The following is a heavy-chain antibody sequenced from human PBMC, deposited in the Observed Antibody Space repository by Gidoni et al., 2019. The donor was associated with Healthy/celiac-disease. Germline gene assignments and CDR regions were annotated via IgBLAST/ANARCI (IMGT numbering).Heavy chain of an antibody. CDR1: GGTFSSYA. J-gene: IGHJ6*02. CDR2: IIPIFGTA. Sequence: QVQLVQSGAEVKKPGSSVKVSCKASGGTFSSYAISWVRQAPGQGLEWMGGIIPIFGTANYAQKFQGRVTITADESTSTAYMELSSLRSEDTAVYYCARDPRPAGEGRYYYYGMDVWGQGTTVTVSS. CDR3: ARDPRPAGEGRYYYYGMDV. V-gene: IGHV1-69*01. D-gene: IGHD7-27*01.